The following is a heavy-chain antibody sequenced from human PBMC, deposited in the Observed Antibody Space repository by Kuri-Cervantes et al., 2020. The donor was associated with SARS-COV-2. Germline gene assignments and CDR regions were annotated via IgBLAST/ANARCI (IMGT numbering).Heavy chain of an antibody. D-gene: IGHD4-17*01. CDR3: ARITTTVTPRPVYGMDV. V-gene: IGHV4-38-2*01. J-gene: IGHJ6*02. Sequence: GSLRLSCAVSGYSISSGYYWGWIRQPPGKGLEWIGYIYYSGSTNYNPSLKSRVTISVDTSKNQFSLKLSSVTAADTAVYYCARITTTVTPRPVYGMDVWGQGTTVTVSS. CDR2: IYYSGST. CDR1: GYSISSGYY.